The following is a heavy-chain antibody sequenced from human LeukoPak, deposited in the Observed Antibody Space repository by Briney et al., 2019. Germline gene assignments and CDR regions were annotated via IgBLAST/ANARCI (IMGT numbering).Heavy chain of an antibody. CDR2: ISSNGGST. J-gene: IGHJ4*02. CDR3: ARGGVVVPAAPLDY. D-gene: IGHD2-2*01. CDR1: GFPFSSYA. Sequence: GSLRLSCAASGFPFSSYAMHWVRQAPGKGLEYVSAISSNGGSTYYANSVKGRFTISRDNSKNTLYLQMGSLRAEDMAVYYCARGGVVVPAAPLDYWGQGTLVTVSS. V-gene: IGHV3-64*01.